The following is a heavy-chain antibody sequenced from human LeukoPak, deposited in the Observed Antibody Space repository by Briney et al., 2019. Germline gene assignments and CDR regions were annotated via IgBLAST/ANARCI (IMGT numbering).Heavy chain of an antibody. CDR3: ARAPGTVAIDY. Sequence: SETLSLTCTVSGASISSTNYYWGWIRQPPGKGLEWIGEINHSGSTNYNPSLKSRVTISVDTSKNQFFLKVRSLTAADTAVYYCARAPGTVAIDYWGQGTLVTVSS. J-gene: IGHJ4*02. CDR1: GASISSTNYY. V-gene: IGHV4-39*07. CDR2: INHSGST. D-gene: IGHD5-12*01.